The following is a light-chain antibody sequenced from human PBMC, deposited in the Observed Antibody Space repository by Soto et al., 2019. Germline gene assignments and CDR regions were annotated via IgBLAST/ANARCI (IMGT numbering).Light chain of an antibody. Sequence: EIVLTQSPATLSLSPGERATLSCRASQSVSSYLAWYQQKPGQAPRLLIYDASNRATGIPARFSGSGSGTDFTLTISSLAPEDFAVYYCHQRSNLAVTFGPGTKVDIK. J-gene: IGKJ3*01. CDR1: QSVSSY. CDR3: HQRSNLAVT. V-gene: IGKV3-11*01. CDR2: DAS.